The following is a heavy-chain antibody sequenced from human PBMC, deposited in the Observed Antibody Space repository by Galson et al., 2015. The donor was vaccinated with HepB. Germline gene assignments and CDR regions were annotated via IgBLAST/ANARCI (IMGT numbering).Heavy chain of an antibody. CDR2: IYYSGST. CDR1: GGSISSSSYY. Sequence: ETLSLTCTVSGGSISSSSYYWGWIRQPPGKGLEWIGSIYYSGSTYYNPSLKSRVTISVDTSKSQFSLKLSSVTAADTAVYYCARQSIAVAGTPGYFDYWGQGTLVTVSS. V-gene: IGHV4-39*01. J-gene: IGHJ4*02. D-gene: IGHD6-19*01. CDR3: ARQSIAVAGTPGYFDY.